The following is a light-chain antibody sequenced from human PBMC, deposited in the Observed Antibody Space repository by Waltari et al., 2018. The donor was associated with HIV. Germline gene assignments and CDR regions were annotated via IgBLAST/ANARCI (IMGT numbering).Light chain of an antibody. J-gene: IGKJ5*01. V-gene: IGKV1-9*01. CDR2: AAS. Sequence: DIQLTQCPSFLSASVGDRVTLTCRASQGISSYLAWYQQKPGKAPKLLIYAASTLQSGVPSRFSGSGSGTEFTLTISSLQPEDFATYYCQQLNSYPFTFGQGTRLEIK. CDR1: QGISSY. CDR3: QQLNSYPFT.